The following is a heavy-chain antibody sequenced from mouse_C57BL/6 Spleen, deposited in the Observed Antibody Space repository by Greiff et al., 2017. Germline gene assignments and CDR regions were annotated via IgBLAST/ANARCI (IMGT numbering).Heavy chain of an antibody. CDR3: ARRWFTTVVATARYFDV. D-gene: IGHD1-1*01. J-gene: IGHJ1*03. CDR2: INPSTGGT. V-gene: IGHV1-42*01. Sequence: EVKLMESGPELVKPGASVKISCKASGYSFTGYYMNWVKQSPEKSLEWIGEINPSTGGTTYNQKFKAKATLTVDKSSSTAYMQLKSLTSEDSAVYYCARRWFTTVVATARYFDVWGTGTTVTVSS. CDR1: GYSFTGYY.